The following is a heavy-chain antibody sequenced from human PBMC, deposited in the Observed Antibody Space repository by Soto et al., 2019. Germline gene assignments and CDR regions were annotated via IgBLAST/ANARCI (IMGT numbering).Heavy chain of an antibody. Sequence: SKTLSLTCAVSGGSISSGVYSWIWIRQPPGKGLEWIGYIHHSGSTYYNPSLKSRVTISVDRSKNQFSLKLSSVTAADTAVYYCAREALTVTNNWFDPWGQGTLVTVSS. V-gene: IGHV4-30-2*01. CDR1: GGSISSGVYS. CDR3: AREALTVTNNWFDP. D-gene: IGHD4-17*01. CDR2: IHHSGST. J-gene: IGHJ5*02.